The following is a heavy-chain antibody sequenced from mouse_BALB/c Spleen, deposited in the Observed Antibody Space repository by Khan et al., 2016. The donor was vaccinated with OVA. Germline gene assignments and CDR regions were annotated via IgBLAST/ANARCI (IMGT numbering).Heavy chain of an antibody. J-gene: IGHJ4*01. V-gene: IGHV9-3-1*01. CDR1: GYTFTNYG. CDR2: INTCTGEP. Sequence: QVQLKQSGPELKKPGETVKISCKASGYTFTNYGMNWVKQSPGKALKWMGWINTCTGEPTYADDFKGRFAFSLETSATTAYLQINNLKNEDTATYFCARPPYFSYTLDYWGQGTSVTVSS. D-gene: IGHD2-10*01. CDR3: ARPPYFSYTLDY.